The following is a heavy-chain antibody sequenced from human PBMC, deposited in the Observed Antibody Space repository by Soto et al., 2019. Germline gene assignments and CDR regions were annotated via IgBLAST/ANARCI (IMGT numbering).Heavy chain of an antibody. Sequence: GESLKISCKGSGYSFTTYWIAWVRQMPGKGLEWMGLIYPGDSDTRYSPSFQGQVTISVDKSISTAYLQWSSLKASDTAIYYCARSYYYSAGYYYDMDFWGQGTLVTSPQ. D-gene: IGHD3-22*01. CDR2: IYPGDSDT. CDR1: GYSFTTYW. J-gene: IGHJ4*02. CDR3: ARSYYYSAGYYYDMDF. V-gene: IGHV5-51*01.